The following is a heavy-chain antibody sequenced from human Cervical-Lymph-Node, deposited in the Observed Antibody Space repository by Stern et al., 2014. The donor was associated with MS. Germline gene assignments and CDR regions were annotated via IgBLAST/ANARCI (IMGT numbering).Heavy chain of an antibody. CDR2: IRQDGAEI. CDR3: GRDGYGWFDS. CDR1: GFSFKDYW. D-gene: IGHD2-2*03. J-gene: IGHJ5*01. Sequence: EVQLVESGGGLVQPGGSLRLSCAASGFSFKDYWMTWVRQAPGKGLEWVANIRQDGAEIYYVDSMKGRVTNSRDNAKNSLYLHMSSLRTEDTAVYYCGRDGYGWFDSWGQGTLVTVSS. V-gene: IGHV3-7*01.